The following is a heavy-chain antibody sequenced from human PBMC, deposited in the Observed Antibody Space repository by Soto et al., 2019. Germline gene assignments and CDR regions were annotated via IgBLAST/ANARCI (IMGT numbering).Heavy chain of an antibody. CDR1: GYSFTTYW. V-gene: IGHV5-51*01. CDR3: ARSRWTSGHCSGGNCPGAFDI. D-gene: IGHD2-15*01. CDR2: IYPADSDI. Sequence: GESLKISCEVSGYSFTTYWIGWVRQMPGKGLEWMGIIYPADSDIRYSPSFQGQVTISADKSISTAYLQWSSLKASDTAVYYCARSRWTSGHCSGGNCPGAFDIWGQGTMVTVSS. J-gene: IGHJ3*02.